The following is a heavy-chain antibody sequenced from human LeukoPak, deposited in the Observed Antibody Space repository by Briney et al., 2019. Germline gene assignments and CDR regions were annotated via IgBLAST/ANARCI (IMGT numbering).Heavy chain of an antibody. Sequence: SVKVSCKASGNTFSNYAISWVRQAPGQGLEWMGRIIPISGTPNYARKFQGRVTITTDESTSTAYMELSSLRSEDTAVYYCARVRSGYPRDHSFDYWGQGTLVTVSS. CDR3: ARVRSGYPRDHSFDY. J-gene: IGHJ4*02. CDR2: IIPISGTP. D-gene: IGHD3-3*01. V-gene: IGHV1-69*05. CDR1: GNTFSNYA.